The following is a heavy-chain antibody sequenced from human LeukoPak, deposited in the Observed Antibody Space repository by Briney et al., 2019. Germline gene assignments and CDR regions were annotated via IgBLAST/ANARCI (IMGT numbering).Heavy chain of an antibody. V-gene: IGHV4-59*01. J-gene: IGHJ4*02. CDR2: IYYSGST. CDR3: AGNYYDSSGPFS. CDR1: GGSISSYY. Sequence: KTSETLSLTXTASGGSISSYYWSWIRQPPGKGMEWIGYIYYSGSTNYNPSLKSRVTISVDTSKNQFSLKLSSVTAADTAVYYCAGNYYDSSGPFSWSQGTLVTVSS. D-gene: IGHD3-22*01.